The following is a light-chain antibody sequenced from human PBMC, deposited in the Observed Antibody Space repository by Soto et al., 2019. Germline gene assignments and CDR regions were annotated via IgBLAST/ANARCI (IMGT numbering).Light chain of an antibody. Sequence: QSALTQPASVSGSPGQSITISCTGTSSDVGYDNYVSWYQQHPGKAPKLMIFEVSNRPSGVSNRFSGSKSANTASLTISGLQAEDEADYYCSSYTRSTTLVFGTGTTLTVL. CDR2: EVS. CDR1: SSDVGYDNY. V-gene: IGLV2-14*01. J-gene: IGLJ1*01. CDR3: SSYTRSTTLV.